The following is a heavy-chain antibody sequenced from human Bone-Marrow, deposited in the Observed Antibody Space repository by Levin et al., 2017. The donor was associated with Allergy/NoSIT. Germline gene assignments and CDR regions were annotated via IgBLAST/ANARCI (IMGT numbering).Heavy chain of an antibody. CDR3: AREDGSTFDS. CDR1: GGSISSGGYH. D-gene: IGHD5-24*01. J-gene: IGHJ4*02. V-gene: IGHV4-31*03. Sequence: PSQTLSLTCTVSGGSISSGGYHWSWIRQHAGKGLEWIGYIYYSGSTYYNPSLKSRAMISLDTAKNQFSLKVTSATAADAAVYYCAREDGSTFDSWGQGTLVTVSS. CDR2: IYYSGST.